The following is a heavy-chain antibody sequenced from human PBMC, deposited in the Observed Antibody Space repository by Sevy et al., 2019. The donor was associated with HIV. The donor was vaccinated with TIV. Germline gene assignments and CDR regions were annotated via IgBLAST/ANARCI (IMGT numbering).Heavy chain of an antibody. V-gene: IGHV1-2*02. J-gene: IGHJ5*02. Sequence: ASVKVSCQASGYTFRHYWIHWMRQAPGQGPEWMGWINPNNGDTLYALTFQGRVTMTRDISISAAYMELNWLSSDDTAVYYCARDAGIYGPPWWFDPWGHGTLVTVSS. CDR2: INPNNGDT. CDR3: ARDAGIYGPPWWFDP. D-gene: IGHD3-10*01. CDR1: GYTFRHYW.